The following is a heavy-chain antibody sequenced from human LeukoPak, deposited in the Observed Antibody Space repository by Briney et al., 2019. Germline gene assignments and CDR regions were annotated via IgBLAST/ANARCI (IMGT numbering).Heavy chain of an antibody. D-gene: IGHD6-13*01. V-gene: IGHV3-21*01. CDR1: GFTFSSYS. CDR2: ISSTSSYI. CDR3: ARSDKRGYIDDY. J-gene: IGHJ4*02. Sequence: GGSLTLSSAVSGFTFSSYSMNWVRQAPGKGLEWVSSISSTSSYIYYADSVKDRLTISRDNAKNSLYLQINSLRAEDTAMYYCARSDKRGYIDDYLGQGTLVT.